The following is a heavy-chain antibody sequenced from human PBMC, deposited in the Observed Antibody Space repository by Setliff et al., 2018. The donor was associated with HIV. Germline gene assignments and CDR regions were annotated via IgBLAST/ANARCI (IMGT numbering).Heavy chain of an antibody. CDR1: GGTFSSYA. CDR3: ARDLGIVIPFDY. D-gene: IGHD3-16*01. J-gene: IGHJ4*02. CDR2: IIPIFGTA. V-gene: IGHV1-69*05. Sequence: GASVKVSCKASGGTFSSYAISWVRQAPGQGLEWMGGIIPIFGTANYAQKFQGRVTITTDESTSTAHMELRSLRSDDTAVYYCARDLGIVIPFDYWGQGTLVTVSS.